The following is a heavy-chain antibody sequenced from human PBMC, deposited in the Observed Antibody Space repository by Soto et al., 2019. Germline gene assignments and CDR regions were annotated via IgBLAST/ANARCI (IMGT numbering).Heavy chain of an antibody. Sequence: SVKVSCKASGGTFRNYAITWVRQAPGQGLEWMGGIIPLFATSNYAQKFLGRLTFTADESAGTAYMELSSLRSEDTAAYYCAAVIPHTPYNSPHYFDHWGQGTLVTVSS. J-gene: IGHJ4*02. D-gene: IGHD1-20*01. CDR3: AAVIPHTPYNSPHYFDH. CDR1: GGTFRNYA. CDR2: IIPLFATS. V-gene: IGHV1-69*13.